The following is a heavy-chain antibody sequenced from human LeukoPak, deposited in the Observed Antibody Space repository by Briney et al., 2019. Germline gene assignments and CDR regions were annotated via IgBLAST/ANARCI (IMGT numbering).Heavy chain of an antibody. CDR3: ARDRSITMVRGEYDAFDI. Sequence: PSETLSLTCSVSGASIGSDVYYWSWIRQTAGRGLEWIGRIYGTGSPNYNPSLKSRVTISVDTSKNQFSLKLSSVTAADTAVYYCARDRSITMVRGEYDAFDIWGQGTMVTVSS. D-gene: IGHD3-10*01. CDR1: GASIGSDVYY. V-gene: IGHV4-61*10. CDR2: IYGTGSP. J-gene: IGHJ3*02.